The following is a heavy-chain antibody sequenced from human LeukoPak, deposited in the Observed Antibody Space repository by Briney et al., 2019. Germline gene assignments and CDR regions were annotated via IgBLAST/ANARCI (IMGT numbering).Heavy chain of an antibody. CDR3: ARSRITMVRGVIAGNWFEP. CDR2: INHSGST. CDR1: GGSFSGYY. Sequence: SETLSLTCAVYGGSFSGYYWSWIRQPPGKGLEWLGEINHSGSTNYNPSLKSRVTISVDTSKNQFSLKLSSVTAADTAVYYCARSRITMVRGVIAGNWFEPWGQGTLVTVSS. D-gene: IGHD3-10*01. V-gene: IGHV4-34*01. J-gene: IGHJ5*02.